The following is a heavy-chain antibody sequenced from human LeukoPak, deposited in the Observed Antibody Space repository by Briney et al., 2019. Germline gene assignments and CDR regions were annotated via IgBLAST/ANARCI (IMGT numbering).Heavy chain of an antibody. D-gene: IGHD2-15*01. V-gene: IGHV3-48*01. J-gene: IGHJ3*02. CDR2: ISSSSSTI. CDR3: ARDFPRDIVVVVAATGAFDI. CDR1: GFTFNSYT. Sequence: GGSLRLSCAASGFTFNSYTLNWVRQAAGRGLGWVSYISSSSSTIYYADSVKGRFTISRDNAKNSLYLQMNSLRAEDTAVYYCARDFPRDIVVVVAATGAFDIWGQGTMVTVSS.